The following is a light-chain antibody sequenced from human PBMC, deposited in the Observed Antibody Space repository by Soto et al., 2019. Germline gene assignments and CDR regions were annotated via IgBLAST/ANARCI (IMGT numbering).Light chain of an antibody. CDR2: EVT. Sequence: QSALTQPASVFGSPRQSITISCTGTNSDVCSYSLFSWFQQHPGKAPHLVIYEVTKRPSGVSDRFSGSKSGNTASLTISGLQAEDEADYYCFSYAGDSVDVFGTGTKVTVL. J-gene: IGLJ1*01. V-gene: IGLV2-23*02. CDR3: FSYAGDSVDV. CDR1: NSDVCSYSL.